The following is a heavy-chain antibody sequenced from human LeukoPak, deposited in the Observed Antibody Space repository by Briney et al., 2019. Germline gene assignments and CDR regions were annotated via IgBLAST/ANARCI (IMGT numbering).Heavy chain of an antibody. CDR1: GYTFTSYG. V-gene: IGHV1-2*02. CDR2: INPNSGGT. CDR3: ATHEGPDY. J-gene: IGHJ4*02. Sequence: GASVKVSCKASGYTFTSYGISWVRQAPGQGLEWMGWINPNSGGTNYAQKFQGRVTMTRDTSISTAYMELSRLRSDDTAVYYCATHEGPDYWGQGTLVTVSS.